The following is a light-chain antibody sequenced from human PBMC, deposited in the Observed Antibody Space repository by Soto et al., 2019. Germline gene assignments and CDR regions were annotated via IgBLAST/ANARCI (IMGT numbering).Light chain of an antibody. CDR1: QSVRSNY. CDR3: QQYASSPLT. J-gene: IGKJ4*01. CDR2: GAS. Sequence: EIVLTQSPGTLYLSSGETATLSCRASQSVRSNYLAWYQQKPGQAPRLLIYGASSRATGIPDRFGGSGSGTDFTLTISRLEPEDFAVYYCQQYASSPLTFGGGTKVEIK. V-gene: IGKV3-20*01.